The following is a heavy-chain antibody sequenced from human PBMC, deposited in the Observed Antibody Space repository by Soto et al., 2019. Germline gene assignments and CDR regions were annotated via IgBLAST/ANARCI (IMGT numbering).Heavy chain of an antibody. Sequence: PGGSLRLSCAASGFTFDDYTMHWVRQAPGKGLEWVSLISWDGGSTYYADSVKGRFTISRDNSKNSLYLQMNSLRTEDTAFFYCVGGVQQLPWYYFDYWGQGTLVTVSS. D-gene: IGHD6-13*01. CDR3: VGGVQQLPWYYFDY. CDR1: GFTFDDYT. V-gene: IGHV3-43*01. CDR2: ISWDGGST. J-gene: IGHJ4*02.